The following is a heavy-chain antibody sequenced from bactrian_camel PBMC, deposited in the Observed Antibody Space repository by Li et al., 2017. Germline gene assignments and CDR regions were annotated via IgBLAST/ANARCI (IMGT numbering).Heavy chain of an antibody. Sequence: HVQLVESGGGSVQAGGSLKLPCVVSGSIFSMCAMGWYRQAPGKQPLEREAVVVFERDGRTKYADSVKGRFTSSKDSANFILYLQMDNLKPEDSDVYYCAAGAPWTRPCPATPADYTVWGPGTQVTVS. V-gene: IGHV3S53*01. J-gene: IGHJ4*01. CDR1: GSIFSMCA. CDR3: AAGAPWTRPCPATPADYTV. D-gene: IGHD2*01. CDR2: FERDGRT.